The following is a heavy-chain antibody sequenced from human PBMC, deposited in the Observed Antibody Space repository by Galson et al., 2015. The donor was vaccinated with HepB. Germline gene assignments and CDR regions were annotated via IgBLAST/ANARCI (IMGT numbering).Heavy chain of an antibody. V-gene: IGHV4-31*03. J-gene: IGHJ4*02. CDR2: ISYRGST. CDR1: GGSISSGGYF. CDR3: ARRRVSSDYAGRGAFDY. D-gene: IGHD5-12*01. Sequence: TLSLTCSASGGSISSGGYFCNWIRQQPGKGLEWIGYISYRGSTYYNPSLKSRVNILVDTSKNQFSLKLRSVTAADTAVYYCARRRVSSDYAGRGAFDYWGQGTLVTVSS.